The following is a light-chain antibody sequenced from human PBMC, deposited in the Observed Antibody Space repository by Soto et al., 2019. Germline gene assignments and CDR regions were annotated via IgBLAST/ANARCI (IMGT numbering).Light chain of an antibody. CDR2: AAS. Sequence: AIRMTQSPSSFSASTGDRVTITCRASQGISSYLAWYQQKPGKAPKLLIYAASTLQSGVPSRFSGSGSGTDFTLTISCLQSEDFETYYCQQYYSYALTFGGGTKVEIK. V-gene: IGKV1-8*01. J-gene: IGKJ4*01. CDR1: QGISSY. CDR3: QQYYSYALT.